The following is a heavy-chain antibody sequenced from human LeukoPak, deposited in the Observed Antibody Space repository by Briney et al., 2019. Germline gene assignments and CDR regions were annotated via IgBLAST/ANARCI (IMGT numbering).Heavy chain of an antibody. Sequence: GGSQRLSCAASGFTVSSNYMSWVRQTPGKGLEWVSVIYSGGSTYYADSVKGRFTISRDNSKNTLYLQMNSLRAEDTAVYYCATHDSSTTDYWGQGTLVTVSS. D-gene: IGHD6-13*01. J-gene: IGHJ4*02. CDR3: ATHDSSTTDY. CDR1: GFTVSSNY. V-gene: IGHV3-66*01. CDR2: IYSGGST.